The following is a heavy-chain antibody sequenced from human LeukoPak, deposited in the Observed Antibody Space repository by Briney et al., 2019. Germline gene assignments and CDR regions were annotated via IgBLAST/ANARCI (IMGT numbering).Heavy chain of an antibody. J-gene: IGHJ4*02. CDR2: IRSSGSTT. CDR3: VRVGNSLNYFDC. Sequence: GGSLRLSCAASGFSFSRYELNWVRQAPGKGLEWVSYIRSSGSTTYYADFVKGRFTISRDNAKDSLYLQMNSLRAEDTAVYYCVRVGNSLNYFDCWGQGTLVTVSS. CDR1: GFSFSRYE. V-gene: IGHV3-48*03. D-gene: IGHD3-16*01.